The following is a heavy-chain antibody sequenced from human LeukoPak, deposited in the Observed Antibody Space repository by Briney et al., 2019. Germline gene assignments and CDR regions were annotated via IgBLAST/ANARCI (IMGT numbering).Heavy chain of an antibody. CDR1: GFTFSSYE. V-gene: IGHV3-48*03. CDR2: ISSSGGTR. Sequence: GGSLRLSCAASGFTFSSYEMNWVRQAPGKGLEWVSYISSSGGTRYYADSVKGRFTISRDNAKNSLYLQMNSLRAEDTAVCYCARDVIQPWLLFDYWGQGTLVTVSS. CDR3: ARDVIQPWLLFDY. J-gene: IGHJ4*02. D-gene: IGHD5-18*01.